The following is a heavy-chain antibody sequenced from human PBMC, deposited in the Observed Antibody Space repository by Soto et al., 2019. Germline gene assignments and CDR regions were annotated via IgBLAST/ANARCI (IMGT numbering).Heavy chain of an antibody. CDR3: AREVPGLREVNRNWFDP. CDR1: GYSFTSYL. V-gene: IGHV5-51*01. D-gene: IGHD3-10*01. Sequence: VGTLNISSTGSGYSFTSYLIGWVRQMPGKGLEWMGIIYPGDSDSRYSPCFQGQVTISADKSTSTAYLQWSSLTAADTGIYYCAREVPGLREVNRNWFDPWGQGTLVTVSS. J-gene: IGHJ5*02. CDR2: IYPGDSDS.